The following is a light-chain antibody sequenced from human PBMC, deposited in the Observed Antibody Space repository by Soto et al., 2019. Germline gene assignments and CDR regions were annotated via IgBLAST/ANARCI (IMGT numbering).Light chain of an antibody. CDR1: QSVSNNY. J-gene: IGKJ4*01. CDR3: QQYGSSPLT. CDR2: GAS. Sequence: EIVLTQSPGTLSLSPGERATLSCRASQSVSNNYLAWYQQKPGQAPRLLIYGASNRATGIPDRFSGSGSGTDFTLTISRLEPEDFALYYCQQYGSSPLTCGGGTKVDIK. V-gene: IGKV3-20*01.